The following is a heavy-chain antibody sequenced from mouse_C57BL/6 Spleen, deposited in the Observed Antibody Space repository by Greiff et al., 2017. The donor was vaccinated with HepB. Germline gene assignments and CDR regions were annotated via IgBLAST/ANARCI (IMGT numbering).Heavy chain of an antibody. Sequence: EVQLQESGPGLVKPSQSLSLTCSVTGYSITSGYYWNWIRQFPGNKLEWMGYISYDGSNNYNPSLKNRISITRDTSKNQFFLKLNSVTTEDTATYYCASRGIYYGNFDYWGQGTTLTVSS. V-gene: IGHV3-6*01. CDR2: ISYDGSN. D-gene: IGHD2-1*01. CDR1: GYSITSGYY. CDR3: ASRGIYYGNFDY. J-gene: IGHJ2*01.